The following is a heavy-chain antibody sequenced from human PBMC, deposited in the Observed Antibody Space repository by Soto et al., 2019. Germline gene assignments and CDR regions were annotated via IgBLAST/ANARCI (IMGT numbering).Heavy chain of an antibody. Sequence: GGSLRLSCAASGFTFKNYALHWVRQAPGKGLEWVAVISCDGDKKFYADSVKGRFTISRDNLKNTLYLQMNNLRIEDAALYFCAREDDYNYRYFNYGLDVWGQGTTVTVSS. CDR3: AREDDYNYRYFNYGLDV. V-gene: IGHV3-30-3*01. CDR2: ISCDGDKK. CDR1: GFTFKNYA. D-gene: IGHD5-12*01. J-gene: IGHJ6*02.